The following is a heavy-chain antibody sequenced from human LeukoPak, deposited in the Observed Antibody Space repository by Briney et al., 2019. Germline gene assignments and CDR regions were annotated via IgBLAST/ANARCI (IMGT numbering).Heavy chain of an antibody. J-gene: IGHJ2*01. V-gene: IGHV3-23*01. CDR2: ISGSGGST. D-gene: IGHD4-17*01. Sequence: QSGGSLRLSCAASGFTFSSYAMSWVRQAPGKGLEWVSAISGSGGSTYYADSVKGRFTISRDNSKNTLHLQMNSLRAEDTAIYHCAKVRVVGDYNWFFDLWGRGTLVTVSS. CDR3: AKVRVVGDYNWFFDL. CDR1: GFTFSSYA.